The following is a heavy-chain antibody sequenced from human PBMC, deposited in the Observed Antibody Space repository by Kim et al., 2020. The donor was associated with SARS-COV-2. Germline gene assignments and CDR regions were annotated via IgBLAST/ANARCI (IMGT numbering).Heavy chain of an antibody. CDR1: GLTFGSYW. Sequence: GGSLRLSCAASGLTFGSYWMSWLRQSPGKGLEWVANIKQDGSEKNYVDSVKGRFTISRDNAKNSLYLQMNSLTADDTAVYFCARDLTVSTRGFDYWGQGTLVTVSS. J-gene: IGHJ4*02. CDR3: ARDLTVSTRGFDY. V-gene: IGHV3-7*03. CDR2: IKQDGSEK. D-gene: IGHD4-17*01.